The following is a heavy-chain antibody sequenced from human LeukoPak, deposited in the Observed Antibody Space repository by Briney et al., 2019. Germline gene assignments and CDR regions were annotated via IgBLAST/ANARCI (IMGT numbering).Heavy chain of an antibody. CDR2: NYYSGST. CDR3: ARVDIVGATAYLYYFDY. CDR1: GGSISNYY. Sequence: SETLSLTCTVSGGSISNYYWNWIRQPPGKGLEWIGYNYYSGSTNYNPSLKSRVTISVDTSKSQFSLKLSSVTAADTAVYYCARVDIVGATAYLYYFDYWGQGTLVTVSS. J-gene: IGHJ4*02. V-gene: IGHV4-59*01. D-gene: IGHD1-26*01.